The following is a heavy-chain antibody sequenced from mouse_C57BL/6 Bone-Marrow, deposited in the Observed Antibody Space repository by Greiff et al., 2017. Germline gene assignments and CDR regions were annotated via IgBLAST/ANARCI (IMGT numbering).Heavy chain of an antibody. Sequence: VKLQESGPGLVQPSQSLSITCTVSGFSLTSYGVHWVRQSPGKGLEWLGVIWSGGSTDYNAAFISRLGISKDNSKSQVFFKMNRLQADDTAIYYCAREGLRLYFDYWGQGVTLTVSS. CDR2: IWSGGST. J-gene: IGHJ2*01. CDR3: AREGLRLYFDY. D-gene: IGHD2-4*01. CDR1: GFSLTSYG. V-gene: IGHV2-2*01.